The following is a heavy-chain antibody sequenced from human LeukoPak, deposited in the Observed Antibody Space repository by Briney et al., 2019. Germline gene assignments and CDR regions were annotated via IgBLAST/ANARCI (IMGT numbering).Heavy chain of an antibody. J-gene: IGHJ6*03. CDR3: ARGITYCSSTSCFLGTMDV. V-gene: IGHV1-18*01. CDR1: GYTFTSYG. CDR2: ISAYNGNT. Sequence: ASVKVSCKASGYTFTSYGISWVRQAPGQGLEWMGWISAYNGNTNYAQKLQGRVIMTTDTSTSTAYMELRSLRSDDTAVYYCARGITYCSSTSCFLGTMDVWGKGTTVTVSS. D-gene: IGHD2-2*01.